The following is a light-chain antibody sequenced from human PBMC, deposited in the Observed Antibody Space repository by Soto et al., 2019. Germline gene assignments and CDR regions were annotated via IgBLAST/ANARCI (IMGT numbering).Light chain of an antibody. CDR2: GAS. CDR1: QSVSSSY. Sequence: EIVLTQSPGTLSLSPGERATLSCRASQSVSSSYLAWYQQKPGQAPRLLIYGASSRATGSPDRFSGGGSGTDFTLTISRLEPEDFAVYYCQQYGSSPRTFGQGTKVDI. V-gene: IGKV3-20*01. J-gene: IGKJ1*01. CDR3: QQYGSSPRT.